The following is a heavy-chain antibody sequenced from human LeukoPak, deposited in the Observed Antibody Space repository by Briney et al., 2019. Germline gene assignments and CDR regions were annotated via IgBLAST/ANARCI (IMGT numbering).Heavy chain of an antibody. V-gene: IGHV4-4*07. J-gene: IGHJ3*02. Sequence: SETLSLTCTVSGGSISRYYWSWIRQPAGKGLEWIGRIYTSGSTNYNPSLKSRVTMSVDTSKNQFSLKLSSVTAADTAVYYCARDLPSQYYYDSSGYYTIRPFYAFDIWGQGTMVTVSS. D-gene: IGHD3-22*01. CDR1: GGSISRYY. CDR2: IYTSGST. CDR3: ARDLPSQYYYDSSGYYTIRPFYAFDI.